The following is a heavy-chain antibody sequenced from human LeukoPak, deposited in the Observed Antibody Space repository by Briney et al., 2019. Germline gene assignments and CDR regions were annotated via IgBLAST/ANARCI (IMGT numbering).Heavy chain of an antibody. CDR1: GFTFSSYA. V-gene: IGHV4-59*12. CDR3: ARLVVPGYYYYYYMDV. D-gene: IGHD2-15*01. J-gene: IGHJ6*03. Sequence: GALRLSCAGSGFTFSSYAMRWIRPPPGRGLEGIGDIYYSVSTNYNPSLKSRVTISVDTSTKQFSLKLSSGTAPDTRVYYCARLVVPGYYYYYYMDVWGKGTTVTVSS. CDR2: IYYSVST.